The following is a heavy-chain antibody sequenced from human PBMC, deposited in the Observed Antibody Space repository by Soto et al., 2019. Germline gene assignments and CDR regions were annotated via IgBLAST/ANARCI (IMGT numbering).Heavy chain of an antibody. CDR1: GGTFSSYI. J-gene: IGHJ4*02. CDR3: AGRLDGDYGDFAY. V-gene: IGHV1-69*02. Sequence: QVQLVQSGAEVKKPGSSVKVSCKASGGTFSSYIISWVRQAPGQGLEWMGRIIPILGIANYAQKFQGRVMITADKSTSTACMELSSLRSEDTAVYYCAGRLDGDYGDFAYWGQGTLVTVSS. D-gene: IGHD4-17*01. CDR2: IIPILGIA.